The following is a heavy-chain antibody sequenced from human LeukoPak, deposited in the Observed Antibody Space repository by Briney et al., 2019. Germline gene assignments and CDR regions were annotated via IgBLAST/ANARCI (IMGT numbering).Heavy chain of an antibody. Sequence: GGSLRLSCAASGFTFSSYEMNWVRQAPGGGLEWVSGISGTAGRAYYADSVKGRFTISRANSKSALYPQMNSLRGDDTAIYFCAKGGFDTAMVTSWYFDVWGRGTPVTVSS. V-gene: IGHV3-23*01. CDR2: ISGTAGRA. D-gene: IGHD5-18*01. CDR1: GFTFSSYE. J-gene: IGHJ2*01. CDR3: AKGGFDTAMVTSWYFDV.